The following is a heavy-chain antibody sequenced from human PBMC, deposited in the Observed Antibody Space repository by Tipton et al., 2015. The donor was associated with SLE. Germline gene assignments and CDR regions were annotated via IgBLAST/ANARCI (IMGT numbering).Heavy chain of an antibody. CDR2: IYYSGST. J-gene: IGHJ4*02. CDR1: GGSISSSSYY. Sequence: TLSLTCTVSGGSISSSSYYWGWIRQPPGKGLEWIGSIYYSGSTYYNPSLKSRVTISVDTSKNQFSLKLSSVTAADTAVYYCARDWYFDYWGQGTLVTVSS. CDR3: ARDWYFDY. V-gene: IGHV4-39*07.